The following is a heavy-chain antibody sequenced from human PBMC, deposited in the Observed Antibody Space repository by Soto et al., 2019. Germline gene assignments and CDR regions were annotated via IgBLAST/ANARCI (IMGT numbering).Heavy chain of an antibody. CDR3: AKDDCSSTSCPLLGFDY. V-gene: IGHV3-30*18. J-gene: IGHJ4*02. CDR2: ISYDGSNK. D-gene: IGHD2-2*01. Sequence: GGSLRLSCAASGFTFSSYGMHWVRQAPGKGLEWVAVISYDGSNKYYADSVKGRFTISRDNSKNTLYLQMNSLRAEDTAVYYCAKDDCSSTSCPLLGFDYWGQGTLVTVSS. CDR1: GFTFSSYG.